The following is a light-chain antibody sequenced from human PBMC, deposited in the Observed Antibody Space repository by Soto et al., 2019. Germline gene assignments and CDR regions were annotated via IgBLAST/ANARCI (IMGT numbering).Light chain of an antibody. CDR1: QSISSW. J-gene: IGKJ1*01. Sequence: DIQMTQSPSTLSASVGDRVTITCRASQSISSWLAWYQQKPGKAPKLLINKASSLESGVQSRFSGSGSGTEFTLTISSLQTDDFASYYCQQYKSHRRTFGQGTKVEIK. CDR2: KAS. CDR3: QQYKSHRRT. V-gene: IGKV1-5*03.